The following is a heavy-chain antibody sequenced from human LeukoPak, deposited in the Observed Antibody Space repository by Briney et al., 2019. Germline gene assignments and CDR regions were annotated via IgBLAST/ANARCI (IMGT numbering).Heavy chain of an antibody. CDR1: GFTFSNYW. D-gene: IGHD5-24*01. CDR2: IQQDGGQK. CDR3: ARASNPWLQLS. Sequence: GGSLRLSCAASGFTFSNYWMIWVRQAPGKGLEWVANIQQDGGQKRYADSVRGRFTVSRDNAQTSLYLHMNSLIAEDTAVYYCARASNPWLQLSWGQGTLVTVSS. J-gene: IGHJ4*02. V-gene: IGHV3-7*05.